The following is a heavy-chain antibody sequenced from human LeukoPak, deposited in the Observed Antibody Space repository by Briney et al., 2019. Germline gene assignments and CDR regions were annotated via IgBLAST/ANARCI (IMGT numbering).Heavy chain of an antibody. CDR3: ARDRRSLGGYYYYAMDV. J-gene: IGHJ6*01. CDR2: FNPNSGAT. Sequence: ASVTVSFKASGYTSIGYYMHWVRQAPGRGLEWLGWFNPNSGATNDAQKFQGRISMTRDTSISTAYMELRSLRSDDTAVYYCARDRRSLGGYYYYAMDVWGQGTTVTVSS. CDR1: GYTSIGYY. V-gene: IGHV1-2*02. D-gene: IGHD3-3*01.